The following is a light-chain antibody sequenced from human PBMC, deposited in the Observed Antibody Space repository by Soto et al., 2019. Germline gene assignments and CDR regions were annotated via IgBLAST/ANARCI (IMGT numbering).Light chain of an antibody. V-gene: IGKV3-20*01. CDR2: GVS. Sequence: ESVLTQSPATLSLSPGERATLSCRASQSVSNSFFAWYQQKPGQAPRLLIYGVSSRATGIPDRFSGSGSGTDFTLNISRLEPEDFVVYYCQQYSSLPHTFGQGTKLEVK. CDR3: QQYSSLPHT. J-gene: IGKJ2*01. CDR1: QSVSNSF.